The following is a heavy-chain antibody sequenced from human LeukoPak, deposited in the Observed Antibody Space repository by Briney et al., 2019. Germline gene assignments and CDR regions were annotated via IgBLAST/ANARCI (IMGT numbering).Heavy chain of an antibody. CDR3: ARGTTVVTSWFDP. CDR1: GGSISNYY. CDR2: IYYSGST. J-gene: IGHJ5*02. V-gene: IGHV4-59*01. Sequence: NPSETLSLTCTVSGGSISNYYWSWIRQPPGKGLEWIGYIYYSGSTNYNPSLKSRVTISVDTSKNQFSLKLSSVTAADTAVYYCARGTTVVTSWFDPWGQGTLVTVSS. D-gene: IGHD4-23*01.